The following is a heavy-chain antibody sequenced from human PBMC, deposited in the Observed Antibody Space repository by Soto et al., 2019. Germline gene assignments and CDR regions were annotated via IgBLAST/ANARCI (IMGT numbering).Heavy chain of an antibody. CDR3: ARAGDTSLGIRELGAFDI. CDR2: ISYDGSNK. CDR1: GFTFSSYG. D-gene: IGHD2-21*01. J-gene: IGHJ3*02. Sequence: GGSLRLSCAASGFTFSSYGMHWVRQAPGKGLEWVAVISYDGSNKYYADSVKGRFTISRDNSKNTLYLQMNSLRAEDTALDYCARAGDTSLGIRELGAFDIWGQGTKVTVSS. V-gene: IGHV3-30*03.